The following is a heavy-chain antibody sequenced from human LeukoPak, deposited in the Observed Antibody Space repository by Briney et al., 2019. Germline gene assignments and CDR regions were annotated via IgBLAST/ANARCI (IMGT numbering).Heavy chain of an antibody. J-gene: IGHJ4*02. Sequence: GESLKISCKGSGYSFTSYWIGWVRHMPGKGLEWMGIIYPGDSDTRYSPSFQGQVTISADKSISTAYLQWSSLKASDTAMYYCARAYDSSGYYFDYWGQGTLVTVSS. CDR1: GYSFTSYW. CDR3: ARAYDSSGYYFDY. D-gene: IGHD3-22*01. CDR2: IYPGDSDT. V-gene: IGHV5-51*01.